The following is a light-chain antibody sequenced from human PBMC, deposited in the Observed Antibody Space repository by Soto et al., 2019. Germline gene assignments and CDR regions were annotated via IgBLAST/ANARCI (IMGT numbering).Light chain of an antibody. V-gene: IGLV2-14*01. Sequence: QSVLTQPASVTGSPGQSITISCIGTNSDVGGNNRVPWYRQYPGTAPKLIIYEVTNRPSGVSDRFSGSKSGNTASLTISGLQADDEADYYCSSYKVTNTLVFGGGTKVTVL. CDR2: EVT. J-gene: IGLJ2*01. CDR3: SSYKVTNTLV. CDR1: NSDVGGNNR.